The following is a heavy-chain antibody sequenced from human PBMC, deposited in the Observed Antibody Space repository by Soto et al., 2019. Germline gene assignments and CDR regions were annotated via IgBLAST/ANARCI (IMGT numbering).Heavy chain of an antibody. V-gene: IGHV4-34*01. CDR1: GGSFSGYY. D-gene: IGHD3-3*01. Sequence: SETLSLTCAVYGGSFSGYYWSWIRQPPGKGLEWIGEINHSGSTNYNPSIKSRITISVDTSKNQFSLKLSSVTAADTAVYYCARGPTISTFDPWGQGTLVTVSS. J-gene: IGHJ5*02. CDR2: INHSGST. CDR3: ARGPTISTFDP.